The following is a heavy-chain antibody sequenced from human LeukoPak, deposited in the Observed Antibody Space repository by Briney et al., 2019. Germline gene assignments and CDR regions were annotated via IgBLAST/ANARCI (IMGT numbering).Heavy chain of an antibody. CDR3: ASQYCSSTSCYVGLVGY. J-gene: IGHJ4*02. CDR2: INSDGSST. D-gene: IGHD2-2*01. Sequence: PGGSLRLSCAASGFTFSSYWMHWVRQAPGKGLVWVSRINSDGSSTSYADSVKGRFTISRDNAKNSLYLQMNSLGAEDTAVYYCASQYCSSTSCYVGLVGYWGQGTLVTVSS. CDR1: GFTFSSYW. V-gene: IGHV3-74*01.